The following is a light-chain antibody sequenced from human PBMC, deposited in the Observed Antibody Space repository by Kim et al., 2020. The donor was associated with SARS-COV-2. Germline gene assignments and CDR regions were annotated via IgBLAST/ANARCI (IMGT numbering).Light chain of an antibody. V-gene: IGLV2-14*03. CDR2: DDS. Sequence: GQSITISCTGTSSDVGGYNYVSQYQQHPGKAPKLMIYDDSNRPSGVSNRFSGSKSGNTASLTISGLQAEDEADYYCSSYTSSSPVVFGGGTQLTVL. CDR1: SSDVGGYNY. CDR3: SSYTSSSPVV. J-gene: IGLJ2*01.